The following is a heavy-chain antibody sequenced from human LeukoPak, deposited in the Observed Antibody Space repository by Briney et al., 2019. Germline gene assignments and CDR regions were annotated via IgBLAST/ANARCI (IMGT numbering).Heavy chain of an antibody. V-gene: IGHV1-2*06. CDR3: PPLVSGINY. CDR1: GYTFTGYY. CDR2: INPKTGGS. Sequence: ASVKVSCKASGYTFTGYYMHWVRQAPGQGREWLGRINPKTGGSNDAQKFQGRVTMTSDTSTSTAYMELSRLNSDDTAVYYCPPLVSGINYWGQGTLVTVSS. D-gene: IGHD1-20*01. J-gene: IGHJ4*02.